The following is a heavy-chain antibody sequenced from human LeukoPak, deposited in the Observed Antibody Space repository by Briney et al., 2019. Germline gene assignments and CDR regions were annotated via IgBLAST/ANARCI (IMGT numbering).Heavy chain of an antibody. Sequence: SETLSLTCTVSGGSISSYYWSWIRQPPGKGLEWIGYIYYSGSTNYNPSLKSRVTIPVDTSKNQFSLKLSSVTAADTAVYYCAREHNYSSGYYYYFDYWGQGTLVTVSS. J-gene: IGHJ4*02. CDR1: GGSISSYY. CDR2: IYYSGST. V-gene: IGHV4-59*12. D-gene: IGHD3-22*01. CDR3: AREHNYSSGYYYYFDY.